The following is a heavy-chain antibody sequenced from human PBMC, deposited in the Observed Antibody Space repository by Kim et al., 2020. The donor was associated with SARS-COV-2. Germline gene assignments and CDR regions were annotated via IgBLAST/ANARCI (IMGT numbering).Heavy chain of an antibody. CDR2: IYYSGST. Sequence: SETLSLTCTVSGGSISSSSYYWGWIRQPPGKGLEWIGSIYYSGSTYYNPSLKSRVTISVDTSKNQFSLKLSSVTAADTAVYYCARREGSGSSDFDYWGQGILVTVSS. J-gene: IGHJ4*02. D-gene: IGHD3-10*01. V-gene: IGHV4-39*01. CDR3: ARREGSGSSDFDY. CDR1: GGSISSSSYY.